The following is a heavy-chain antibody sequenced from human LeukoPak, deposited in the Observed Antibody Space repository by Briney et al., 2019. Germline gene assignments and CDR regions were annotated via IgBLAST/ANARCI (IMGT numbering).Heavy chain of an antibody. CDR3: AMGDIPLET. J-gene: IGHJ4*02. D-gene: IGHD2-2*02. V-gene: IGHV4-34*01. Sequence: SETLSLTCAVYGGSFSGYYWSWIRQPPGKGLEWIGEINHSGSTNYNPSLKSRVTISVDTSKNQFSLKLSSVTAADTAVYYCAMGDIPLETWGQGILVTVSS. CDR1: GGSFSGYY. CDR2: INHSGST.